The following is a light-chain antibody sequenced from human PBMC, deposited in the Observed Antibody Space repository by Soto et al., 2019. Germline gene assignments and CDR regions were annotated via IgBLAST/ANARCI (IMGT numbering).Light chain of an antibody. Sequence: DLQMTQSPSYLSASLGDRVTITCQASQDIRYYLNWYQKKKGKAPKLLIYDASQLETGVPSRLRGSGYGTDFTFTINSMKHEDIGTYYCQHYNSFTITFGQGTRLEIK. V-gene: IGKV1-33*01. CDR3: QHYNSFTIT. CDR1: QDIRYY. CDR2: DAS. J-gene: IGKJ5*01.